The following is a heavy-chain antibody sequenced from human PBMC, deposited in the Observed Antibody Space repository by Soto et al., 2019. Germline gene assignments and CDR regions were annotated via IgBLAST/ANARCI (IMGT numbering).Heavy chain of an antibody. J-gene: IGHJ3*02. Sequence: QVQLQESGPGLVKPSETLSLTCTVSGGSISSYYWSWIRQPPGKGLEWIGYIYYSGRTNYNPSLTSRVTISVDTSKNQFSLKVSSVTAADTAVYYCARVWGGAFDIWGQGTMVTVSS. V-gene: IGHV4-59*01. D-gene: IGHD3-10*01. CDR1: GGSISSYY. CDR3: ARVWGGAFDI. CDR2: IYYSGRT.